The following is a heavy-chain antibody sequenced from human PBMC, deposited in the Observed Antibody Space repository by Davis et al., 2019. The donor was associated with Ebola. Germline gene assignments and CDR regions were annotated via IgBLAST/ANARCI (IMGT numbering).Heavy chain of an antibody. CDR2: IYRDNST. V-gene: IGHV3-66*01. J-gene: IGHJ6*02. CDR1: GFTVINDY. D-gene: IGHD2/OR15-2a*01. Sequence: PGGSLRLSCAASGFTVINDYMSWVRQAPGKGLDWVSVIYRDNSTYYADSVKGRFTISRDNSKNTLYLQMNSLKVEDTAVYYCVRYRVIDFYYYGMVVWGQGTTVTVSS. CDR3: VRYRVIDFYYYGMVV.